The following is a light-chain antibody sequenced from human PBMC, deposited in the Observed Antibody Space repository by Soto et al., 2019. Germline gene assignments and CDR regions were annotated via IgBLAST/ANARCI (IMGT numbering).Light chain of an antibody. J-gene: IGLJ1*01. CDR3: AAWDDSLNSLV. CDR1: SSNIGSNT. Sequence: QSVLTQPPSASGTPGQRVTISCSGSSSNIGSNTVNWYQQLPGTAPKLLIYNNTQRPSGVPDRFSGSKSGTSASLAISGLQSEDEADYYCAAWDDSLNSLVFGTGTKLTVL. V-gene: IGLV1-44*01. CDR2: NNT.